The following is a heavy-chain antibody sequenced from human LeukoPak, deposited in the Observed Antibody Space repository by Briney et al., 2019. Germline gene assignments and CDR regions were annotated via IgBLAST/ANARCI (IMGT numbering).Heavy chain of an antibody. CDR1: GFTFNTYN. J-gene: IGHJ2*01. D-gene: IGHD3-22*01. CDR2: ITSSSSYI. CDR3: ARDHRVVVISDWYFDL. Sequence: TGGSLRLSCAASGFTFNTYNMNWVRQAPGQGLEWASSITSSSSYIYYADSVKGRFTISRDNAKNSLYLQMNSLRAEDTAVYYCARDHRVVVISDWYFDLWGRGTLVTVSS. V-gene: IGHV3-21*01.